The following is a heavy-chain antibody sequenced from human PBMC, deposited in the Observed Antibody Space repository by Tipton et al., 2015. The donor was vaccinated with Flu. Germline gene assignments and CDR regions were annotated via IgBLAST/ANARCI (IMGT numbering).Heavy chain of an antibody. J-gene: IGHJ5*02. D-gene: IGHD4-11*01. V-gene: IGHV4-31*03. Sequence: TLSLTCTVSGGSISSGGYFWSWIRQHPGKGLEWIGYTYYSGSAFYNPSLKSRGDISVDTSKNQFSLKLSSVTAADTAVYYCARRDYSNYVSEPKNWFDPWGQGTLVTVSS. CDR1: GGSISSGGYF. CDR3: ARRDYSNYVSEPKNWFDP. CDR2: TYYSGSA.